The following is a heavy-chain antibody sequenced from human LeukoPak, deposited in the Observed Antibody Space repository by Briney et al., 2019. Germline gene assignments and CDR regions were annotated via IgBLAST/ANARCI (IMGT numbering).Heavy chain of an antibody. Sequence: SETLSLTCAVYGGSFSGYYWSWIRQPPGQGLEWVGEINRSGDTHYNPSLKSRVTISVDTSKNQFSLKLSSVTAADTAVYFCARLYGSGSYAPSDSWGQGTLVTVSS. CDR2: INRSGDT. J-gene: IGHJ4*02. V-gene: IGHV4-34*01. CDR1: GGSFSGYY. D-gene: IGHD3-10*01. CDR3: ARLYGSGSYAPSDS.